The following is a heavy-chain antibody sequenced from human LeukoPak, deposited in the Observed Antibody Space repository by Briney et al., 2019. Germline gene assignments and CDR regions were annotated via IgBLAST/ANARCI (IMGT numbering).Heavy chain of an antibody. CDR3: ANTEYQRLGTDY. Sequence: PGGSLRLSCAASGFTFSSYAMTWVRQAPGKGLEWVSYVSSDSSHIYYADSVKGRFTISRDNAKNSLYLQMNSLRTEDTAVYYCANTEYQRLGTDYWGQGTLVTVSS. D-gene: IGHD2-2*01. CDR2: VSSDSSHI. CDR1: GFTFSSYA. V-gene: IGHV3-21*05. J-gene: IGHJ4*02.